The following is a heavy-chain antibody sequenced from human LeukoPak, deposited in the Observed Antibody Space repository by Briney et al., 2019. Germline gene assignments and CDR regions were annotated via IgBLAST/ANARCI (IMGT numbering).Heavy chain of an antibody. CDR1: GFTFNNHA. V-gene: IGHV3-23*01. Sequence: LPGGSLRLSCAASGFTFNNHAMSWFRQAPGKGLEWLSSIVGHGDQYFYADSVKGRFIISRDNSRNTLSLQMNSLTAAGTAVYCCAQEGLQRHFNFDSWGQGTLVTVSS. CDR3: AQEGLQRHFNFDS. J-gene: IGHJ4*02. D-gene: IGHD1-1*01. CDR2: IVGHGDQY.